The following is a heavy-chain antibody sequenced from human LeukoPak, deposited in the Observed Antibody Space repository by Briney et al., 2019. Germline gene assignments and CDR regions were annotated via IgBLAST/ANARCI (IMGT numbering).Heavy chain of an antibody. CDR2: INHSGST. CDR3: ASSGGYCSSTSCPNWSDP. J-gene: IGHJ5*02. D-gene: IGHD2-2*01. V-gene: IGHV4-34*01. Sequence: SETLSLTCAVYGGSFSGYYWSWIRQPPGKGLEWIGEINHSGSTNYNPSLKSRVTISVDTSKNQFSLKLSSVTAADTAVYYCASSGGYCSSTSCPNWSDPWGQGTLVTVSS. CDR1: GGSFSGYY.